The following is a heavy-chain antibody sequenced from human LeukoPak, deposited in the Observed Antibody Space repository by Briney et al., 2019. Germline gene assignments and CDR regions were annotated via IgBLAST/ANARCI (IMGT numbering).Heavy chain of an antibody. D-gene: IGHD2-2*01. CDR3: ARRYLDY. J-gene: IGHJ4*02. CDR2: INPNSGDT. CDR1: GYTFTDYY. Sequence: ASVKVSRKASGYTFTDYYLHWVRQAPGQGLEWMGRINPNSGDTNYAQDFQDRVTMTRDTSITTAYMELSSLRSDDTAMYYCARRYLDYWGQGTLVTVSS. V-gene: IGHV1-2*06.